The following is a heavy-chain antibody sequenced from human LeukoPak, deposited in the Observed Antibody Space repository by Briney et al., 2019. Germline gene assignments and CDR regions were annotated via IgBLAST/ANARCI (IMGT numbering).Heavy chain of an antibody. CDR2: ISGSGATT. J-gene: IGHJ4*02. Sequence: GGSLRLSCATSGFTFSSCAMTWVRQAPGKGLEWVSSISGSGATTYYADSVKGRCTISRDNSNNTVYLQMNSLRAEDTAVYYCAKDQSRVGASDPFDYWGQGMQVGASS. CDR1: GFTFSSCA. D-gene: IGHD1-26*01. V-gene: IGHV3-23*01. CDR3: AKDQSRVGASDPFDY.